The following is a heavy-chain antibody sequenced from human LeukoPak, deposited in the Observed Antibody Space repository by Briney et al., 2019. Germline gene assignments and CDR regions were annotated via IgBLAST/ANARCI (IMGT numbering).Heavy chain of an antibody. Sequence: VASVKVSCKASGYTFTGYYMHWVRQAPGQGLEWIGWINPNSGGTNYAQKFQGRVTMTRDTSISTAYMELSRLRSDDTAVYYCARGSDDFWSGYSPSYWGQGTLVTVSS. CDR3: ARGSDDFWSGYSPSY. V-gene: IGHV1-2*02. D-gene: IGHD3-3*01. CDR2: INPNSGGT. J-gene: IGHJ4*02. CDR1: GYTFTGYY.